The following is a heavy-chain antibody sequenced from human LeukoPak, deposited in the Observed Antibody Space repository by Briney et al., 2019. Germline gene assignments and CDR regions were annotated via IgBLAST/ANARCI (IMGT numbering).Heavy chain of an antibody. Sequence: GESLKISCKGSGFIFRNYWIGWVRQMPGRGLEWMGIIYPDDSETRYSPSFEGHVTISADRSISTTYLQWSSLKASDTAKYYCARPDMTTTYFDYWGQGTLVTVSS. CDR3: ARPDMTTTYFDY. CDR1: GFIFRNYW. CDR2: IYPDDSET. J-gene: IGHJ4*02. V-gene: IGHV5-51*01. D-gene: IGHD4-11*01.